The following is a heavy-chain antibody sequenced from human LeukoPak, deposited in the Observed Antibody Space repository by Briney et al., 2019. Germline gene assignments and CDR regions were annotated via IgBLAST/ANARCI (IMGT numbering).Heavy chain of an antibody. CDR2: IKEDGSQI. D-gene: IGHD6-19*01. J-gene: IGHJ4*02. Sequence: GGSLRLSCTASGFTFSIYWMTWVRQAPGKGLEWVANIKEDGSQIGYGDAVKGRFTISRDNAKNSLFLQMNRLRADDMAVYYCTRNSGWYRLDYWGQGTLVTVPS. CDR3: TRNSGWYRLDY. V-gene: IGHV3-7*01. CDR1: GFTFSIYW.